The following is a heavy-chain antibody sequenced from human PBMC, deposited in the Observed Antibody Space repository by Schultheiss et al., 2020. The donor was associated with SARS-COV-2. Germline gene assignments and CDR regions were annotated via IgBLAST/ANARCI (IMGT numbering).Heavy chain of an antibody. Sequence: GESLKISCAASGFILVAYALHWVRQAPGKGLEWVAVMSYDGTIKYYADSVKGRFAISRDNSKNTLHLQMDSLRPEDTAVYHCARVYCPNGVCRHEGQYYFGMDVWGRGTTVTVSS. V-gene: IGHV3-30*09. D-gene: IGHD2-8*01. CDR3: ARVYCPNGVCRHEGQYYFGMDV. J-gene: IGHJ6*02. CDR2: MSYDGTIK. CDR1: GFILVAYA.